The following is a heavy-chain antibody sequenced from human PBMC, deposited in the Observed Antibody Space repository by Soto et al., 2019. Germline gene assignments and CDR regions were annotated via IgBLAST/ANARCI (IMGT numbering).Heavy chain of an antibody. CDR2: ISGSGGST. V-gene: IGHV3-23*01. Sequence: GGSLRLSCAASGFTFTSYAMSWVRQAPGKGLEWVSLISGSGGSTYYADSVKGRFTISRDDSKNAVYLQMDSLRAEDTAVYYCAKQRGYSSGWYGAFDIWGQGTMVTVSS. J-gene: IGHJ3*02. CDR3: AKQRGYSSGWYGAFDI. CDR1: GFTFTSYA. D-gene: IGHD6-19*01.